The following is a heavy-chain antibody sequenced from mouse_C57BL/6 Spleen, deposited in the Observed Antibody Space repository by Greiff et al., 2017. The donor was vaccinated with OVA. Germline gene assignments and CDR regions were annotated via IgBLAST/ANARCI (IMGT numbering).Heavy chain of an antibody. D-gene: IGHD1-1*01. V-gene: IGHV5-6*01. J-gene: IGHJ2*01. CDR3: ASHYYYGSSSFDY. CDR1: GFTFSSYG. CDR2: ISSGGGYT. Sequence: EVQLQESGGDLVKPGGSLKLSCAASGFTFSSYGMSWVRQTPDKRLEWVATISSGGGYTYYPDSVKGRFTISRDNAKNTLYLQMSSLKSEDTAMYYCASHYYYGSSSFDYWGQGTTLTVSS.